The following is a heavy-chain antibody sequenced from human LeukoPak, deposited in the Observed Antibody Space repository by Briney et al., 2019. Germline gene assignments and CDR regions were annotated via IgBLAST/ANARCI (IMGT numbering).Heavy chain of an antibody. CDR1: GFIFSDYN. Sequence: SGGSLRLSCAASGFIFSDYNMNWVRQAPGKGLEWVSSISSSSTYIYYADSVKGRFTISRDNAKNSVYLQMNSLRAEDTAVFYCARVSGGYFDYWGQGTLVTVPS. CDR2: ISSSSTYI. J-gene: IGHJ4*02. D-gene: IGHD1-26*01. V-gene: IGHV3-21*01. CDR3: ARVSGGYFDY.